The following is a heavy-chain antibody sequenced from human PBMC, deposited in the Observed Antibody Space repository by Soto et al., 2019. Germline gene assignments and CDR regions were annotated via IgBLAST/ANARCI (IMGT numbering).Heavy chain of an antibody. D-gene: IGHD2-2*01. CDR2: TYYRSKWYN. CDR1: GDSVSSNSAA. Sequence: PSQTLSLTCAISGDSVSSNSAAWNWIRQSPSRGLEWLGRTYYRSKWYNDYAVSVKSRITINPDTSKNQFSLQLNSVTPEDTAVYYCARRGILVVPAAMYYGMDVWGQGTTVTVSS. V-gene: IGHV6-1*01. CDR3: ARRGILVVPAAMYYGMDV. J-gene: IGHJ6*02.